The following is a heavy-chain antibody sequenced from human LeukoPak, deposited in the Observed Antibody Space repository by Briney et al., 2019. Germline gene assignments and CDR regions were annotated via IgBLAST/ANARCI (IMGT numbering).Heavy chain of an antibody. V-gene: IGHV7-4-1*02. D-gene: IGHD2-2*01. CDR3: ARDVYCSSTSCPDF. Sequence: ASVTVSCKASGYSFTNYAMNWVRQAPGQGLEWMGWINTNTGNPTYAQGFTGRFVFSLDTSVSTAYLQISRLKAEDTAVYYCARDVYCSSTSCPDFWGQGTLVIVSS. CDR1: GYSFTNYA. CDR2: INTNTGNP. J-gene: IGHJ4*02.